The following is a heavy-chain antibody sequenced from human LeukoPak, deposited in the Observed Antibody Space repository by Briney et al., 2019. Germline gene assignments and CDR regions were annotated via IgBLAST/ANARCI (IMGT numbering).Heavy chain of an antibody. D-gene: IGHD5-18*01. CDR2: IKQDGSEK. J-gene: IGHJ4*02. Sequence: GGSLRLSCAASGFALSSYWMTWIRQAPGKGLEWVANIKQDGSEKYYVDSVKGRFTISRDNAKNSLYLQMNSLRAEDTAVYYCARDTGGGYSCYDCWGQGTLVTVSS. CDR3: ARDTGGGYSCYDC. CDR1: GFALSSYW. V-gene: IGHV3-7*01.